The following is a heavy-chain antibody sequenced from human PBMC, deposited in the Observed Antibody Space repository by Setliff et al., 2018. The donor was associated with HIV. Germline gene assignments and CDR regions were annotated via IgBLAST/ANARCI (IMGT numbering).Heavy chain of an antibody. Sequence: ASVKVSCKTSGYTFSNYPIHWLRQAPGQRPEWMGWVNTGKGDTKYSQRFQDRLTITTDSSASSVYMELSSLPSDDTAIYYCARDRFTLTSSIFGFWGHGTLVTVSS. CDR2: VNTGKGDT. J-gene: IGHJ4*01. CDR1: GYTFSNYP. D-gene: IGHD3-3*01. V-gene: IGHV1-3*04. CDR3: ARDRFTLTSSIFGF.